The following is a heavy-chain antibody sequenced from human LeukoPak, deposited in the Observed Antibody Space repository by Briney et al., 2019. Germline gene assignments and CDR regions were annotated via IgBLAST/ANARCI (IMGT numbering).Heavy chain of an antibody. Sequence: PGGSLRLSCAASGFTFSSYSMNWVRQAPGKGLEWVSSISSSSDYIFYADSVKGRFTISRDNAKNSLFLQMNSLRAEDTAVYYCARMVRGVIYGEFDYWGQGTLVTVSS. J-gene: IGHJ4*02. CDR3: ARMVRGVIYGEFDY. CDR1: GFTFSSYS. D-gene: IGHD3-10*01. CDR2: ISSSSDYI. V-gene: IGHV3-21*01.